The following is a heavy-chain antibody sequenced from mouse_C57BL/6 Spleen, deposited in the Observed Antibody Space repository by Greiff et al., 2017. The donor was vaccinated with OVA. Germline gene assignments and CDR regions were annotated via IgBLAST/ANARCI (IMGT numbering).Heavy chain of an antibody. CDR1: GYAFTNYL. D-gene: IGHD2-13*01. Sequence: VQLQQSGAELVRPGTSVKVSCKASGYAFTNYLIEWVKQRPGQGLEWIGVINPGSGGTNYNEKFKGKATLTADKSSSTAYMQLSSLTSEDSAVYFCARDYRDYFDYWGKGTTLTVSS. V-gene: IGHV1-54*01. CDR2: INPGSGGT. CDR3: ARDYRDYFDY. J-gene: IGHJ2*01.